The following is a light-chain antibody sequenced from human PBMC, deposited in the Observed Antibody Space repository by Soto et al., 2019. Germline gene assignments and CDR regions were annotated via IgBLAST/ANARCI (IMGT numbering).Light chain of an antibody. CDR3: SAYAGSGGNVV. J-gene: IGLJ2*01. V-gene: IGLV2-8*01. CDR2: EVT. CDR1: SSDVGGYYY. Sequence: QSALTQPPSVSGSPGQSVTISCAGTSSDVGGYYYVSWYQHHPGRAPKLLIYEVTKRPSGVPDRFSGSKSGNTASLTVSGVQDEDEADYYCSAYAGSGGNVVFGGGTKVTVL.